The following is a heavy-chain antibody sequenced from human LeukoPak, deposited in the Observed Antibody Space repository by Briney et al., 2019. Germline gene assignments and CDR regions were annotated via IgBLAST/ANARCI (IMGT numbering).Heavy chain of an antibody. CDR1: GFTFSDYY. CDR2: ISSSGSTI. J-gene: IGHJ5*02. Sequence: GGSLRLSCAASGFTFSDYYMSWIRQAPGKGLEWVSYISSSGSTIYYADSVKGRFTISRDNAKNSLYLQMNSLRAEDTAVYYCASQTITMIVREPNWFDPWGQGTLVTVSS. D-gene: IGHD3-22*01. V-gene: IGHV3-11*01. CDR3: ASQTITMIVREPNWFDP.